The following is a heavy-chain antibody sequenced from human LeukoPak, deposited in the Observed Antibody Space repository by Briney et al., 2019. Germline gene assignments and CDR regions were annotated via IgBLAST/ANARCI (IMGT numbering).Heavy chain of an antibody. CDR1: GFTFSSYG. V-gene: IGHV3-30*02. CDR2: IRYDGSNK. J-gene: IGHJ4*02. CDR3: AKDRTTVTTGGVDY. Sequence: PGGSLRLSCAASGFTFSSYGMHWVRQAPGKGLEWVAFIRYDGSNKYYADSVKGRFTIARDNSKNTLYLQMNSLRGEDTAVYYCAKDRTTVTTGGVDYWGQGTLVTVSS. D-gene: IGHD4-17*01.